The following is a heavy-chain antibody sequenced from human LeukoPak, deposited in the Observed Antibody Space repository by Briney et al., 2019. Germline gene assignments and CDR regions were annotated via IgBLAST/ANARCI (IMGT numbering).Heavy chain of an antibody. CDR1: GYTVTGYY. Sequence: ASVKVSCKASGYTVTGYYMHWVRQAPGQGLEWMGWINPNSGGTYYAQKFQGRVTMTRDTSITTAYLELSSLRSDDTAVYYCAGGDDYGGNSIFYWGQGTLVTVSS. D-gene: IGHD4-23*01. CDR2: INPNSGGT. V-gene: IGHV1-2*02. CDR3: AGGDDYGGNSIFY. J-gene: IGHJ4*02.